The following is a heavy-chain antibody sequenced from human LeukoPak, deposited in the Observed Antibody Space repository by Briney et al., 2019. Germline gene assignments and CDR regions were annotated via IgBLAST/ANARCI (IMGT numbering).Heavy chain of an antibody. J-gene: IGHJ4*02. Sequence: GGSLRLSCEASGFTFSSYGMHWVRQAPGKGLEWVAVIWYDGSNKYYADSVKGRFTISRDNSKNTLYLQMNSLRAEDTAVYYCARGTSGGYEGDYWGQGTLVTVSS. D-gene: IGHD1-1*01. CDR3: ARGTSGGYEGDY. CDR1: GFTFSSYG. CDR2: IWYDGSNK. V-gene: IGHV3-33*01.